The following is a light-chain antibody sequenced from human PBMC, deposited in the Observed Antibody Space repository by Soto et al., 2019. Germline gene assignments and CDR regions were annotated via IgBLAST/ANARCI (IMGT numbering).Light chain of an antibody. CDR1: SSDIGMYNL. V-gene: IGLV2-23*01. J-gene: IGLJ2*01. CDR3: CSYAGSRVI. CDR2: EGN. Sequence: QSALTQPAFVSGSPGQTITISCTGTSSDIGMYNLVSWYQRHPGKPPKLIIYEGNKRPSGLFNRFSASKSGNTASLTISGPQTDDEADYYCCSYAGSRVIFGGGTKLTVL.